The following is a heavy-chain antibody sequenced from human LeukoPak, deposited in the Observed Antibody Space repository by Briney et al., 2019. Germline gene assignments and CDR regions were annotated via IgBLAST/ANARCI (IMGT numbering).Heavy chain of an antibody. J-gene: IGHJ6*02. V-gene: IGHV3-48*03. Sequence: QPGGSLRLSCAASGFTFSSYEMNWVRQAPGKGLEWVSYISSSGSTIYYADSVKGRFTISRDNAKNSLYLQMNSLRAEDTAVYYCARDLRYYDSSGYYLGYYGMDVWGQGTTVTVSS. CDR1: GFTFSSYE. D-gene: IGHD3-22*01. CDR2: ISSSGSTI. CDR3: ARDLRYYDSSGYYLGYYGMDV.